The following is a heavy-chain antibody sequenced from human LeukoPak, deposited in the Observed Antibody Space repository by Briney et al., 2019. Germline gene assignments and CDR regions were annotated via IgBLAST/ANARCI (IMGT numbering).Heavy chain of an antibody. CDR3: ARGGPQLGIN. D-gene: IGHD7-27*01. V-gene: IGHV3-21*01. J-gene: IGHJ1*01. CDR1: GFTFSSYS. CDR2: ISSSSSYI. Sequence: GSLRLSCAASGFTFSSYSMNWVRQAPGKGLEWVSSISSSSSYIYYADSVKGRFTISRDNAKYSLYLQMNSLRAEDTAVYYCARGGPQLGINWGQGTLVTVSS.